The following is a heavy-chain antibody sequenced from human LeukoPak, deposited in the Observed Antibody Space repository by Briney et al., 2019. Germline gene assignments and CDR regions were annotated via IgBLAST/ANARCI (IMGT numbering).Heavy chain of an antibody. CDR1: GGSISSGDYY. D-gene: IGHD5-18*01. Sequence: SETLSLTCTVSGGSISSGDYYWSWIRQPPGKGLEWIGYIYYSGSTYYNPSLKSRVTISVDTSKNQFSLKLSSVTAADTAVYYCSSEGIQRGIDYWGQGTLVTVSS. J-gene: IGHJ4*02. CDR2: IYYSGST. CDR3: SSEGIQRGIDY. V-gene: IGHV4-30-4*01.